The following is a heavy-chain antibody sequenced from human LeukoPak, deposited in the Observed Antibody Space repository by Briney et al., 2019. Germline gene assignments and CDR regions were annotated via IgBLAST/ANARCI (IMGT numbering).Heavy chain of an antibody. J-gene: IGHJ4*02. CDR3: AKAGGDC. CDR1: GFTFDDYA. Sequence: PGGSLRLSCAASGFTFDDYAMHWVRQAPGKGLEWVSGISWNSGSIGYADSVKGRFTISRDNSKNTLYLQMNSLRAEDTAVYYCAKAGGDCWGQGTLVTVSS. V-gene: IGHV3-9*01. CDR2: ISWNSGSI.